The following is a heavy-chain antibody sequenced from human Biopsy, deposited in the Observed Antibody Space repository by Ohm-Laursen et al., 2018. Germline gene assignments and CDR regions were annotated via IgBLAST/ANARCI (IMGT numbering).Heavy chain of an antibody. CDR2: FAPENGKT. D-gene: IGHD1-1*01. CDR1: GYTLNELS. CDR3: AADINVWNVNY. V-gene: IGHV1-24*01. J-gene: IGHJ4*02. Sequence: ASVKVSCKVSGYTLNELSMHWVRQVSGKGLEWMGGFAPENGKTVYAQNFQARVSLTEDTSTDTAYMELRSLRSEDTAVYYCAADINVWNVNYWGQGTQVTVSS.